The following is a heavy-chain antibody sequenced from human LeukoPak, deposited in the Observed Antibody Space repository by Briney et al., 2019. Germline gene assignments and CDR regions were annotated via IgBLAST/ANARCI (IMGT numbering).Heavy chain of an antibody. J-gene: IGHJ6*03. V-gene: IGHV4-39*01. CDR1: GGSISSSSYY. Sequence: SETLSLTCTVSGGSISSSSYYWGWIRQPPGKGLEWIGSIYYSGSTYYNPSLKSRVTISVDTSKNQFSLKLSSVTAADTAVYYCARRDYYHYMDVWGKGTTVTISS. CDR3: ARRDYYHYMDV. CDR2: IYYSGST.